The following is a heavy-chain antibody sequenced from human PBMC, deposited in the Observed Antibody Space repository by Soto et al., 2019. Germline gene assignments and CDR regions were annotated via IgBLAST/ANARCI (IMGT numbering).Heavy chain of an antibody. V-gene: IGHV3-11*01. D-gene: IGHD5-12*01. J-gene: IGHJ4*02. CDR2: ISSSGSNK. CDR1: GFTFSDYY. CDR3: ARRYSPLDY. Sequence: PGGSLRLSCAASGFTFSDYYMSWIRQAPGKGLEGVSYISSSGSNKYYADSVKGRFTFSRDNAKNLLYLQMNSLRAEDTAVYYCARRYSPLDYWGQGTLVTVSS.